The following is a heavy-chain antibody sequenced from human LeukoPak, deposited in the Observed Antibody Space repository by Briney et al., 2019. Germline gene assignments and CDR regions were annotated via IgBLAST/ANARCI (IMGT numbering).Heavy chain of an antibody. CDR2: ISTNSGNT. CDR1: GYTFTSNG. V-gene: IGHV1-18*01. CDR3: ARDKVHAFDI. Sequence: ASVKVSCKASGYTFTSNGISWVQQAPGKGLEWMGWISTNSGNTNYAQRLQGRVTMTTDTSTTTAYLELRSLRSDDTAVYYCARDKVHAFDIWGQGTMVTVSS. J-gene: IGHJ3*02.